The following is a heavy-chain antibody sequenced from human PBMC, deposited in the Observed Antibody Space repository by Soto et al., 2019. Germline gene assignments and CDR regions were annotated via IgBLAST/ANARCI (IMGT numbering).Heavy chain of an antibody. CDR3: ARDHYYYDSSGPTSGFDP. V-gene: IGHV4-61*01. CDR2: IYYSGST. D-gene: IGHD3-22*01. CDR1: GFSLSNARMG. J-gene: IGHJ5*02. Sequence: SGPTLVNPTETLTLTCSVSGFSLSNARMGVSWIRQPPGKALEWIGYIYYSGSTNYNPSLKSRVTISVDTSKNQFSLKLSSVTAADTAVYYCARDHYYYDSSGPTSGFDPWGQGTLVTVSS.